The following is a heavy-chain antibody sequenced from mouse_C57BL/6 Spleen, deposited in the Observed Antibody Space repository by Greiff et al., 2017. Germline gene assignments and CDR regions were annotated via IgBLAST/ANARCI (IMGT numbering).Heavy chain of an antibody. J-gene: IGHJ2*01. CDR3: ARGWGGNY. CDR2: IYPSDSET. V-gene: IGHV1-61*01. D-gene: IGHD1-1*02. Sequence: QVQLQQPGAELVRPGSSVKLSCKASGYTFTSYWMDWVKQRPGQGLEWIGNIYPSDSETNYNQKFKDKATLTVDKSSSTAYMQLSSLTSEDSAVYYCARGWGGNYWGQGTTLTVSS. CDR1: GYTFTSYW.